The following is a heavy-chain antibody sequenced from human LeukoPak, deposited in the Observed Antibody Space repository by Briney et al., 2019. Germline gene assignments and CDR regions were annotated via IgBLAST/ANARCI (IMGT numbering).Heavy chain of an antibody. V-gene: IGHV3-48*01. CDR3: AREKEQGAFDI. J-gene: IGHJ3*02. CDR1: GFTFSNAW. Sequence: GGSLRLSCAASGFTFSNAWMSWVRQAPGKGLEWVSYISSSSSTIYYADSVKGRFTISRDNAKNSLYLQMNSLRAEDTAVYYCAREKEQGAFDIWGQGTMVTVSS. CDR2: ISSSSSTI. D-gene: IGHD1/OR15-1a*01.